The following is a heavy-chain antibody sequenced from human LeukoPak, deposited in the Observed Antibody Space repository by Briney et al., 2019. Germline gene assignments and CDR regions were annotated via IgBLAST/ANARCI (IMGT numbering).Heavy chain of an antibody. Sequence: GGSLRLSCAASGFTFSSYSMNWVRQAPGKGLEWVSSISSSSSYIYYADSVKGRFAISRDNAKNSLYLQMNSLRAEDTAVYYCARDIAAAGNGYWGQGTLVTVSS. V-gene: IGHV3-21*01. CDR2: ISSSSSYI. CDR1: GFTFSSYS. D-gene: IGHD6-13*01. CDR3: ARDIAAAGNGY. J-gene: IGHJ4*02.